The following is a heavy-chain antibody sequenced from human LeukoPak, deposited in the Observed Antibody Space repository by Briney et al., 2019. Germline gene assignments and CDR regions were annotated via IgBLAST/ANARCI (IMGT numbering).Heavy chain of an antibody. Sequence: GGSLRLSCAASGFTFSSYAMHWVRQAPGRGLEWVAVISYDGSNKYYADSVEGRFTISRDNAKNSLYLQMNSLRAEDTAVYYCARDIGFGDYWGQGTLVTVSS. V-gene: IGHV3-30-3*01. J-gene: IGHJ4*02. CDR2: ISYDGSNK. CDR3: ARDIGFGDY. CDR1: GFTFSSYA. D-gene: IGHD3-16*01.